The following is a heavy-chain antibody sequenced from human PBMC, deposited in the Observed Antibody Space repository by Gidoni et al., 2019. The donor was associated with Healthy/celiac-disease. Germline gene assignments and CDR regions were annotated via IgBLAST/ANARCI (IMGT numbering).Heavy chain of an antibody. D-gene: IGHD6-19*01. CDR2: ISSSSSYI. Sequence: EVQLVESGGGLVKPGGSLRLSCAASGFTLSSYSMNWVRQAPGKGLEWVSSISSSSSYIYYADSVKGRFTISRDNAKNSLYLQMNSLRAEDTAVYYCARDLTAGTTPPGYWGQGTLVTVSS. J-gene: IGHJ4*02. CDR3: ARDLTAGTTPPGY. V-gene: IGHV3-21*01. CDR1: GFTLSSYS.